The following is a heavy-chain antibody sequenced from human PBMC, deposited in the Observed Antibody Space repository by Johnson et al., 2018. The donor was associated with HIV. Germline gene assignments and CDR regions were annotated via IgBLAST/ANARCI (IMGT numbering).Heavy chain of an antibody. CDR1: GFTVSSNY. D-gene: IGHD7-27*01. CDR2: IGYDGSDK. CDR3: ARDKANWGPSRDVGAFDI. Sequence: VQLVESGGGVVQPGTSLRLSCAASGFTVSSNYMHWVRQAPGKGLEWVAIIGYDGSDKYYADSVKGRVTISRDNSKNTLYLQMNSLRAEDTAVYYCARDKANWGPSRDVGAFDIWGQGTMVTVSS. J-gene: IGHJ3*02. V-gene: IGHV3-30*03.